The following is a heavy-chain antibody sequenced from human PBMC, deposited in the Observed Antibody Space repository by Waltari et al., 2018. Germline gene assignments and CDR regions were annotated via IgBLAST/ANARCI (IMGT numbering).Heavy chain of an antibody. CDR2: ISHDGSNK. CDR3: VKYSGFDYFFDY. V-gene: IGHV3-30*18. J-gene: IGHJ4*02. CDR1: GFIFGNCN. Sequence: QFQLVESGGGVVQPGRSLRLFCAASGFIFGNCNMHWVRQTPGQGLQWVAAISHDGSNKDYADSVKSRFTVSRDNSNNTLYLQINSLRADDTGIYFCVKYSGFDYFFDYWGQGTLVTVSS. D-gene: IGHD5-12*01.